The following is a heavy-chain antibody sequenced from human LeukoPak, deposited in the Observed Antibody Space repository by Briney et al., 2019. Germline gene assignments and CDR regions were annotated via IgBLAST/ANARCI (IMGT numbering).Heavy chain of an antibody. CDR2: IIPIFGTA. J-gene: IGHJ4*02. Sequence: SVKVSCKASGGTFSSYAISWVRQAPGQGLEWMGGIIPIFGTANYAQKFQGRVTITADESTSTAYMELSSLRSEDTAVYYCARDGRAPYYDFWSSYGFDYWGQGTLVTVSS. CDR1: GGTFSSYA. D-gene: IGHD3-3*01. V-gene: IGHV1-69*13. CDR3: ARDGRAPYYDFWSSYGFDY.